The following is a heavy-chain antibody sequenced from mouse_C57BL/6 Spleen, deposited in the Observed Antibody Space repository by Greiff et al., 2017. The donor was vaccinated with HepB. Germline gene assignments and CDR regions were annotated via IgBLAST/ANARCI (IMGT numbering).Heavy chain of an antibody. Sequence: QVHVKQSGPELVKPGASVKISCKASGYAFSSSWMNWVKQRPGKGLEWIGRIYPGDGDTNYNGKFKGKATLTADKSSSTAYMQLSSLTSEDSAVYFCARGNYGSFYYFDYWGQGTTLTVSS. D-gene: IGHD1-1*01. CDR1: GYAFSSSW. CDR3: ARGNYGSFYYFDY. V-gene: IGHV1-82*01. J-gene: IGHJ2*01. CDR2: IYPGDGDT.